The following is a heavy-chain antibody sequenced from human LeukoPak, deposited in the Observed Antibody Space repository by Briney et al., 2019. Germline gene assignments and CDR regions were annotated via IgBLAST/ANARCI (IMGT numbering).Heavy chain of an antibody. V-gene: IGHV7-4-1*02. CDR2: INTNTGNP. J-gene: IGHJ6*02. D-gene: IGHD2-21*02. Sequence: ASVKVSCKASGYTFTSYAMNWVRQAPGQGLEWMGWINTNTGNPTYAQGFTGRFVFSLDTSVSTAYLQISSLKAEDTAVYYCAKAPSDSLYYGMDVWGQGTTVTVSS. CDR1: GYTFTSYA. CDR3: AKAPSDSLYYGMDV.